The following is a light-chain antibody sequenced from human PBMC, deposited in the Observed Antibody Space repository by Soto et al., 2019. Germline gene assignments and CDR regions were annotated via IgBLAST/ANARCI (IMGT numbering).Light chain of an antibody. Sequence: EVVMTQSPATLSLSPGERATLSCRASQSVSSNLAWYQQKPGQAPRLLIYGASTRATVIPARFSGSGSGTEFTLSISSLQSEDFAVYYCQQYNNWPLTLGGGTKVDIK. CDR1: QSVSSN. V-gene: IGKV3-15*01. J-gene: IGKJ4*01. CDR3: QQYNNWPLT. CDR2: GAS.